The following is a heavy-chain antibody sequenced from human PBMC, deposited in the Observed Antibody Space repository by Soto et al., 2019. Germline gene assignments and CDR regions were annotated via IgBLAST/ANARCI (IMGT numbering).Heavy chain of an antibody. CDR3: AKALSPNCAGTSCPYGMDV. CDR1: GLRFTAYV. J-gene: IGHJ6*02. D-gene: IGHD2-15*01. CDR2: ISVSGERT. V-gene: IGHV3-23*01. Sequence: GGSLRFPCAASGLRFTAYVLSWRIQPPGKVLEWSSGISVSGERTYYAESMKGRFTTSRDSSKNTQYLQIISLRAEDTAVYYCAKALSPNCAGTSCPYGMDVWGQGTTVTVSS.